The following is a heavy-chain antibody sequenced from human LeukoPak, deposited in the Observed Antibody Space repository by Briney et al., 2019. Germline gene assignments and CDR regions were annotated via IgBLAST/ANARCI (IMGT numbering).Heavy chain of an antibody. D-gene: IGHD6-19*01. CDR1: GFTFDDYA. Sequence: GRSLRLSCAASGFTFDDYAMHWVRQAPGKGLEWVSGISWNSGSIGYADSVKGRFTISRDNAKNSLYLQMNSLRAEDTALYYCAKDKVAVAAELIFGYWGQGTLVTVSS. J-gene: IGHJ4*02. CDR3: AKDKVAVAAELIFGY. CDR2: ISWNSGSI. V-gene: IGHV3-9*01.